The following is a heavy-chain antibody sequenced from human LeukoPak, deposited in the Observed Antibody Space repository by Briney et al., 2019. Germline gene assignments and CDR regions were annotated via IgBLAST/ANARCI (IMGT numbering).Heavy chain of an antibody. CDR1: GFTFSSYA. CDR3: AKVPQWPNVWLDP. V-gene: IGHV3-23*01. J-gene: IGHJ5*02. D-gene: IGHD6-19*01. CDR2: ISSGAGST. Sequence: TGGSLRLSCAASGFTFSSYAMSWVRQAPGQGLEWVSTISSGAGSTYYTDSVKGRFTISRDNSKNTLYLQMNSLRAEDTAVYYCAKVPQWPNVWLDPWGQGTLVTVSS.